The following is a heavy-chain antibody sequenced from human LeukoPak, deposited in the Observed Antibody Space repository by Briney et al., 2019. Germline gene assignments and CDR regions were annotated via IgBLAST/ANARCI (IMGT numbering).Heavy chain of an antibody. CDR1: GGTFSSYA. CDR2: IIPIFGTA. J-gene: IGHJ5*02. Sequence: SVKVSCKASGGTFSSYAISWVRQAPGQGLEWMGGIIPIFGTANYAQKFQGRVTITADESTSTAYMELSSLRSEDTAVYYCASSSGYYDSGSYYVPGWFDPWGQGTLVTVSS. CDR3: ASSSGYYDSGSYYVPGWFDP. D-gene: IGHD3-10*01. V-gene: IGHV1-69*13.